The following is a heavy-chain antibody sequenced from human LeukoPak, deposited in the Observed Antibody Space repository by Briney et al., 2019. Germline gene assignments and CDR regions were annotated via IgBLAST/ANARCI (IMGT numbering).Heavy chain of an antibody. CDR2: ISSSSSTI. D-gene: IGHD3-10*01. J-gene: IGHJ4*02. Sequence: GGSLRLSCEASGFAFSGYAMNWVRQAPGKGLQWVSYISSSSSTIYYADSVKGRFTISRDNAKNSLYLQMNSLRAEDTAVYYCARALWFGETFPAYWGQGTLVTVSS. CDR1: GFAFSGYA. CDR3: ARALWFGETFPAY. V-gene: IGHV3-48*01.